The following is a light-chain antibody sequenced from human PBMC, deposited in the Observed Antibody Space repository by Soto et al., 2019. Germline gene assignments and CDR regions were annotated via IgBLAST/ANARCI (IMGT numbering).Light chain of an antibody. CDR3: TSYTLDNPKGA. J-gene: IGLJ3*02. CDR2: EVT. CDR1: SRDVGGYKF. Sequence: QSVLTQPASVSGSPGQSITISCTGTSRDVGGYKFVSWLQQHPGKAPKLLIYEVTNRPSGVSDRFAGSRSGNTAFLTISGLQDEDEADYYCTSYTLDNPKGAFGGGTKLTVL. V-gene: IGLV2-14*01.